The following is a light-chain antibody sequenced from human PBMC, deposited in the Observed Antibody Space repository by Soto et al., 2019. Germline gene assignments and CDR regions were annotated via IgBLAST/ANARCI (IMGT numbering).Light chain of an antibody. Sequence: DIQMTQSPSTLSASVGDRVTITCRASQSISSWFAWYQEKPGKAPKLLIYKASSLESGVPSRFSGSGSGTEFTLTISSLQYEDFAVYYCQQYTNWPPNTFGQGRRLEIK. V-gene: IGKV1-5*03. CDR2: KAS. CDR3: QQYTNWPPNT. J-gene: IGKJ5*01. CDR1: QSISSW.